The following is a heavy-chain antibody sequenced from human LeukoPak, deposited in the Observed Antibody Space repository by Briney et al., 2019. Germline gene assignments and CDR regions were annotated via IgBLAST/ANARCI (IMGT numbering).Heavy chain of an antibody. CDR3: AKDLVATIGNLDY. CDR1: GFTFSSYA. CDR2: IFGSGSTT. D-gene: IGHD5-12*01. J-gene: IGHJ4*02. V-gene: IGHV3-23*01. Sequence: GGSLRLSWAASGFTFSSYAMSWVRQAPGKGLEWVSSIFGSGSTTYYADSVKGRFTSSRDNSKNTLYLQMNSLRAEDTAVYYCAKDLVATIGNLDYWGQGTLVTVSS.